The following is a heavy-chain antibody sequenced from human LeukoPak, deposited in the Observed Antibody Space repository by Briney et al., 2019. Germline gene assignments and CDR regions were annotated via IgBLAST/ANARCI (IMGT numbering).Heavy chain of an antibody. CDR1: GGSISSSTYY. D-gene: IGHD6-19*01. V-gene: IGHV4-39*07. CDR2: IYYSGST. Sequence: SETLSLTCTVSGGSISSSTYYWGWIRRPPGMGLEWIGSIYYSGSTYYNPSLKSRVTISVDTSKNQFSLKLSSVTAADTAVYYCARAVAGDDAFDIWGRGTMVTVSS. J-gene: IGHJ3*02. CDR3: ARAVAGDDAFDI.